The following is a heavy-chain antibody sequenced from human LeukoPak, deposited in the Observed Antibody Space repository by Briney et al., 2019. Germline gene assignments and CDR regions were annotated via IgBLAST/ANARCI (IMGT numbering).Heavy chain of an antibody. CDR2: IKQDGSEE. V-gene: IGHV3-7*01. J-gene: IGHJ4*02. CDR3: ARDTYGSGSYYNGGLDY. D-gene: IGHD3-10*01. CDR1: GFTFSSYW. Sequence: GGSLRLSCAASGFTFSSYWMSWVRQAPGKGLEWVANIKQDGSEEYYVDSVKGRFTISRDNAKNSLYLQMNSLRAEDTAVYYSARDTYGSGSYYNGGLDYWGQGTLVTVSS.